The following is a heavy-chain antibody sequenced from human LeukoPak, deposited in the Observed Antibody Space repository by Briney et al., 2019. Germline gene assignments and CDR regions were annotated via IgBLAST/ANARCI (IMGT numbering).Heavy chain of an antibody. CDR2: IYYSGST. CDR1: GGSISSSSYY. V-gene: IGHV4-39*07. Sequence: SETLSLTCTVSGGSISSSSYYWGWIRQPPGKGLEWIGSIYYSGSTYYNPSLKSRVTISVDTSKNQFSLKLSSVTAADTAVYYCARDQYSSSSGGMDVWGKGTTVTVSS. D-gene: IGHD6-6*01. CDR3: ARDQYSSSSGGMDV. J-gene: IGHJ6*03.